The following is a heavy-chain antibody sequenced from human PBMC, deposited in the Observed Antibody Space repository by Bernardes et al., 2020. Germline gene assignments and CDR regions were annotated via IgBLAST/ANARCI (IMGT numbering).Heavy chain of an antibody. CDR2: IYPGDYDT. CDR1: GYSFTSYW. Sequence: GESLKISCKGSGYSFTSYWIGWVRQMPGKGLEWMGIIYPGDYDTRYSPSFQGQVTISADKSISTAYLQWSSLKASDTAMYYCARHLYDHRGWYAFDIWGQGTMVTVSS. D-gene: IGHD6-19*01. J-gene: IGHJ3*02. CDR3: ARHLYDHRGWYAFDI. V-gene: IGHV5-51*01.